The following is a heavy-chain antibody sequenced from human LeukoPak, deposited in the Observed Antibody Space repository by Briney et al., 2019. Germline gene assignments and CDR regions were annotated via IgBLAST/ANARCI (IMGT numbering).Heavy chain of an antibody. CDR3: ARYITAGQYYFDS. CDR2: IYHSGRT. CDR1: GYSISSGYY. J-gene: IGHJ4*02. V-gene: IGHV4-38-2*02. Sequence: SETLSLTCTVSGYSISSGYYWGWIRQPPGKGLEWIGSIYHSGRTFYNPSLKSRVTISVDTSKNQFSLKLTSVTAADTAVYYCARYITAGQYYFDSWGQGTLVTVSS. D-gene: IGHD1-14*01.